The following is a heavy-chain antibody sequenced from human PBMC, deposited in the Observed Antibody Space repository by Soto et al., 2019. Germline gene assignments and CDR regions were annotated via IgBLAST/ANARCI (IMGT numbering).Heavy chain of an antibody. J-gene: IGHJ3*02. CDR3: ARAYCSGGSCYSAFDI. D-gene: IGHD2-15*01. CDR1: GFTFDDYG. Sequence: GGSLRLSCAASGFTFDDYGMSWVRQAPGKGLEWVSGINWNGGSTGYADSVKGRFTISRDNAKNSLYLQMNSLRAEDTALYHCARAYCSGGSCYSAFDIWGQGTMVTVSS. CDR2: INWNGGST. V-gene: IGHV3-20*01.